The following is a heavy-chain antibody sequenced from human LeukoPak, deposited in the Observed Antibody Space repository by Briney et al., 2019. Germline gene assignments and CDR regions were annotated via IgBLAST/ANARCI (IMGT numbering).Heavy chain of an antibody. V-gene: IGHV4-59*08. CDR3: ARLRYYYDSSGYWFDP. CDR2: IYYSGST. Sequence: SSETLSLTCTVSGGSISHYFWSWIRQPPGKALEWIGYIYYSGSTNYNPSLKSRVTISVDTSKNQFSLKLSSVTAADTAVYYCARLRYYYDSSGYWFDPWGQGTLVTVSS. D-gene: IGHD3-22*01. J-gene: IGHJ5*02. CDR1: GGSISHYF.